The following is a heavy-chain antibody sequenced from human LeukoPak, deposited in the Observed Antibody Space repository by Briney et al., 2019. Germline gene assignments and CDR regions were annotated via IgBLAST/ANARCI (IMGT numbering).Heavy chain of an antibody. Sequence: GSLRLSCAASGFTFSSYGMHWVRQAPGKGLEWVAFIRYDGSNKYYADSVKGRFTISRDNSKNTLYLQMNSLRAEDTAVYYCAKRELSIAAAGTDYWGQGTLATVSS. CDR1: GFTFSSYG. V-gene: IGHV3-30*02. J-gene: IGHJ4*02. CDR2: IRYDGSNK. CDR3: AKRELSIAAAGTDY. D-gene: IGHD6-13*01.